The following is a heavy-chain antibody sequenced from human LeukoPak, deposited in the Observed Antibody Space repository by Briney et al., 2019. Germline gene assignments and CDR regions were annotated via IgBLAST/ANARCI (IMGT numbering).Heavy chain of an antibody. CDR1: GFTFSSYG. V-gene: IGHV3-33*01. CDR2: IWYDGSNK. J-gene: IGHJ4*02. D-gene: IGHD6-19*01. Sequence: PGGSLRLSCAASGFTFSSYGMHWVRQAPGKGLEWVAVIWYDGSNKYYADSVKGRFTISRDNSKNTLYLQMNSLRAEDTAVYYCASSGYSSGQNFDYWGQGTLVTVSS. CDR3: ASSGYSSGQNFDY.